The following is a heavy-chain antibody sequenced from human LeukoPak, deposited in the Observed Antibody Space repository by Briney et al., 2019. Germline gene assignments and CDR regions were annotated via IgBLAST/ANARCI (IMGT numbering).Heavy chain of an antibody. CDR2: IYPDDSDT. D-gene: IGHD2-2*01. CDR3: AIGGDSSTSCYRCFNY. J-gene: IGHJ4*02. CDR1: GYSFTNYW. V-gene: IGHV5-51*01. Sequence: GESLKISCEGSGYSFTNYWIGWVRQVPGKGLEWMGIIYPDDSDTRYSPSFQGQVTISADKSIGTAYLQWSGLKASDTAMYYCAIGGDSSTSCYRCFNYWGQGTLVTVSS.